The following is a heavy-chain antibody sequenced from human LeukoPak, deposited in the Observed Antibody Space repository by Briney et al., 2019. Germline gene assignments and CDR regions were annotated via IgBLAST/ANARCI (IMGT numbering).Heavy chain of an antibody. CDR3: ARRGWAYYYYYMDV. D-gene: IGHD3-10*01. V-gene: IGHV4-39*01. J-gene: IGHJ6*03. Sequence: SETLSLTCSVSGGSISSSSNYRGWIRQPPGKGLEWIGSIYYSGSTYYNPSLKSRVTISVDKSKNQFSLRLSSVTAADTAVYYCARRGWAYYYYYMDVWGKGTTVTISS. CDR1: GGSISSSSNY. CDR2: IYYSGST.